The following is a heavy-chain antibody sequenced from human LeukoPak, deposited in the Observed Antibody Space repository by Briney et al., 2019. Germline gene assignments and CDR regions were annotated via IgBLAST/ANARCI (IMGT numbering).Heavy chain of an antibody. CDR1: GYTFTNYG. Sequence: ASVKVSCKASGYTFTNYGINWVRQAPGQGLEWMGWISAFNGNTNYAQNLHGRVTMTTDTSTSTAYMELRSLRSDDTAVYYCARAGIVLLPADNWFDPWGQGTVVTVSS. V-gene: IGHV1-18*01. CDR3: ARAGIVLLPADNWFDP. D-gene: IGHD2-2*01. J-gene: IGHJ5*02. CDR2: ISAFNGNT.